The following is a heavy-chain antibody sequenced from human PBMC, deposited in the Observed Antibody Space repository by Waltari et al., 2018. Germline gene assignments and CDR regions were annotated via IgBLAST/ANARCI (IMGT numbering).Heavy chain of an antibody. V-gene: IGHV1-69*13. CDR3: ARERQQLVFD. D-gene: IGHD6-13*01. CDR2: IIPIVGTA. Sequence: QVQLVQSGAEVKKPGSSVKVSCKASGGTFSSSALRWVRQAPGQGLEWMGGIIPIVGTANYEQKVQGRVTITADESTSTAYMELSSLRSEDTAVYYCARERQQLVFDWGQGTLVTVSS. CDR1: GGTFSSSA. J-gene: IGHJ4*02.